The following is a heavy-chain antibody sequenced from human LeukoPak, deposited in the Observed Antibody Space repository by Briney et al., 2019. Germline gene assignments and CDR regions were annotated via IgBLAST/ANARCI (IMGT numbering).Heavy chain of an antibody. CDR2: ISWNSGSI. CDR3: AKDMNHGGNSVFGAFDI. J-gene: IGHJ3*02. V-gene: IGHV3-9*01. D-gene: IGHD4-23*01. Sequence: PGGSLRLSCAASGFTFDDYAMHWVRQAPGKGLEWVSGISWNSGSIGYADSVKGRFTISRDNAKNSLYLQMNSLRAEDTALYYCAKDMNHGGNSVFGAFDIWGQGTMVTVSS. CDR1: GFTFDDYA.